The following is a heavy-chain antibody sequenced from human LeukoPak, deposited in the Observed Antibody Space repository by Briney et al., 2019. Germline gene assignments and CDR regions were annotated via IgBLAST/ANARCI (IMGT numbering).Heavy chain of an antibody. D-gene: IGHD2-15*01. CDR1: GYTFNNYG. J-gene: IGHJ3*02. V-gene: IGHV1-18*01. CDR3: ARQSYFDGRGDDAFDI. Sequence: ASVKVSCKASGYTFNNYGISWVRQVPGQGLEWIGWISPYNGNTKFAQKFQGRVTVTTETSTSTAYMELRNLRSDDTAVYYCARQSYFDGRGDDAFDIWGQGTMVTVSS. CDR2: ISPYNGNT.